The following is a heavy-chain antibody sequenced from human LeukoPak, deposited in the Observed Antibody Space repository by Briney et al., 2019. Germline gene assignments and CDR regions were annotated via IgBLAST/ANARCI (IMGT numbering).Heavy chain of an antibody. Sequence: SVKVSCKASGGTFSSYAISWVRQAPGQGLEWMGGIIPIFGTANYAQKFQGRVTITADEPTSTAYMELSSLRSEDTAVYYCARPHELYDILTGPLDYWGQGTLVTVSS. CDR1: GGTFSSYA. D-gene: IGHD3-9*01. J-gene: IGHJ4*02. CDR2: IIPIFGTA. V-gene: IGHV1-69*13. CDR3: ARPHELYDILTGPLDY.